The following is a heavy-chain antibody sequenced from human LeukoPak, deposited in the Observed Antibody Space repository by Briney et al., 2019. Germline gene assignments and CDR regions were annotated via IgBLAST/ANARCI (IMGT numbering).Heavy chain of an antibody. J-gene: IGHJ6*03. Sequence: SETLSLTCAVYGGSFSGYYWSWIRQPPGKGLEWIGEINHSGSTNYNPSLKSRVTISVDTSKNQFSLQLNSVTPEDTAVYYCARVHSGGTLDMDVWGKGTTVTISS. CDR3: ARVHSGGTLDMDV. CDR1: GGSFSGYY. CDR2: INHSGST. D-gene: IGHD6-25*01. V-gene: IGHV4-34*01.